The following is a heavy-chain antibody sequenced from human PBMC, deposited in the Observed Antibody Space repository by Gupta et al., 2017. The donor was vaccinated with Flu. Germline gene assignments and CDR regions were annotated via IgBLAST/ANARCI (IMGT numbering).Heavy chain of an antibody. CDR2: IGPIGESNI. D-gene: IGHD1-14*01. CDR3: ARGVKHRTDASDM. V-gene: IGHV3-11*01. J-gene: IGHJ3*02. Sequence: QVQLVESAGGLVKPGGSLRLSCAASAFPFSDYFMYWMRQAPGKGLEWVSFIGPIGESNIYYVDFVKGRFTISRDNAKNSLFLQMESLRVEDTAVYYCARGVKHRTDASDMWGRGTMVKVSS. CDR1: AFPFSDYF.